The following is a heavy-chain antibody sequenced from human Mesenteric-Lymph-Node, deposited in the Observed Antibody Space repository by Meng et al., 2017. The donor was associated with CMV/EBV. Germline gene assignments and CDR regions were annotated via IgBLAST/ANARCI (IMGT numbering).Heavy chain of an antibody. CDR3: AREKGVDILATTSYYFDY. V-gene: IGHV4-31*03. CDR2: IYYSGST. J-gene: IGHJ4*02. Sequence: SETLSLTCTVSGGSISSGGYYWSWIRQHPGKGLEWIGYIYYSGSTYYNPSLKSRVTISVDTSKNQFSLKLSSMTAADTAVYYCAREKGVDILATTSYYFDYWGQGTLVTVSS. CDR1: GGSISSGGYY. D-gene: IGHD5-12*01.